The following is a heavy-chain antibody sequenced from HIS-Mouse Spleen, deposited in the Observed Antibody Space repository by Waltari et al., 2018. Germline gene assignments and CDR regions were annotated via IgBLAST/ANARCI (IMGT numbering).Heavy chain of an antibody. CDR2: IYYSGST. J-gene: IGHJ4*02. CDR3: ARGAPYCSGGSCYPKYYFDY. D-gene: IGHD2-15*01. V-gene: IGHV4-30-4*01. CDR1: GGSISSGDYY. Sequence: QVQLQESGPGLVKPSQTLSLTCTVSGGSISSGDYYWSWIRQPPWRCLEWIGYIYYSGSTYYNPSLKSRVTISVDTSKNQFSLKLSSVTAADTAVYYCARGAPYCSGGSCYPKYYFDYWGQGTLVTVSS.